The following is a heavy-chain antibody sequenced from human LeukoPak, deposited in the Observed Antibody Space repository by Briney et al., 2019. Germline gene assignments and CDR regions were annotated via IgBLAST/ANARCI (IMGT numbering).Heavy chain of an antibody. CDR3: ARESYYGSGSSDY. CDR2: IYYSGST. D-gene: IGHD3-10*01. CDR1: GGSVSSGSYY. J-gene: IGHJ4*02. Sequence: SETLSLTCSVSGGSVSSGSYYRSWIRQPPGKGLEWMGYIYYSGSTNYNPSFKSRVTISVDTSKNQFSLKPSSVTAADTAVYYCARESYYGSGSSDYWGQGTLVTVSS. V-gene: IGHV4-61*01.